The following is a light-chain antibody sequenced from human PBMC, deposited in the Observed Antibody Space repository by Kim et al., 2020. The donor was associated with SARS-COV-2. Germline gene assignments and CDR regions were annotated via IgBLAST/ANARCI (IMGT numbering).Light chain of an antibody. CDR2: DAS. CDR1: RNGRDT. J-gene: IGKJ2*01. Sequence: ASVGDSITIFSWPSRNGRDTFVGYQQKAGKAPKNLMYDASRLQSGGSSRFSGSRTGREYTLTISSMHPDDVATNYCQEYNSFFRYTFGQGTKLEI. V-gene: IGKV1-5*02. CDR3: QEYNSFFRYT.